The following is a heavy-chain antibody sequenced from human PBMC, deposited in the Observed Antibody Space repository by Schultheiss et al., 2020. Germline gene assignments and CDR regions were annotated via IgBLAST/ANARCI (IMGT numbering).Heavy chain of an antibody. D-gene: IGHD3-10*01. Sequence: SETLSLTCAVYGGSFSGYYWSWIRQPAGKGLEWIGRIYTSGSTNYSPSLKGRGTMSMDASKNQISLRLTSVTAADTAVYYCARFGELNHEYFQHWGQGTLVTVSS. CDR2: IYTSGST. J-gene: IGHJ1*01. CDR3: ARFGELNHEYFQH. CDR1: GGSFSGYY. V-gene: IGHV4-59*10.